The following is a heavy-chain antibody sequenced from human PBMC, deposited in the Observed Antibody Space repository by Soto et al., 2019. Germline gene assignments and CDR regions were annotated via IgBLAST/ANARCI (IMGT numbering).Heavy chain of an antibody. V-gene: IGHV3-21*01. CDR3: ARPYHSSGYPPHY. Sequence: GSLRLSCAASGFTFSSYSMNWVRQAPEKGLEWVSSISSSSSYIYYADSAKGRFTISRDNAKNSLYLQMNSLRAEDTAVYYCARPYHSSGYPPHYWGQGTLVTVSS. J-gene: IGHJ4*02. CDR2: ISSSSSYI. D-gene: IGHD3-22*01. CDR1: GFTFSSYS.